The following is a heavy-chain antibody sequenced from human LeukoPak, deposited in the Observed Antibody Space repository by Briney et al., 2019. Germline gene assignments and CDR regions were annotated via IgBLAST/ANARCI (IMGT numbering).Heavy chain of an antibody. J-gene: IGHJ6*03. CDR3: ARGKSIFGVVRLSFYYYMGV. Sequence: GASVNVSCKASGYTFTSYDINWVRQATGQGLEWMGWMNPNSGNTGYAQKFQGRVTITRNTSISTAYMELSSLRSEDTAVYYCARGKSIFGVVRLSFYYYMGVWGKGTTVTVSS. CDR2: MNPNSGNT. CDR1: GYTFTSYD. D-gene: IGHD3-3*01. V-gene: IGHV1-8*03.